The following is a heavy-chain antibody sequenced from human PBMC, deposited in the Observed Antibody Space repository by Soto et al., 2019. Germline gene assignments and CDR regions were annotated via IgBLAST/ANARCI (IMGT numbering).Heavy chain of an antibody. CDR1: GGSFSGYY. V-gene: IGHV4-34*01. J-gene: IGHJ4*02. CDR2: INHSGST. D-gene: IGHD6-6*01. CDR3: ARVADPVPVDY. Sequence: SETLSLTCAVYGGSFSGYYWSWIRQPPGKGLEWIGEINHSGSTNYNPSLKSRVTISVDTSKNQFSLKLSSVTAADTAVYYCARVADPVPVDYWGQGTLVTVSS.